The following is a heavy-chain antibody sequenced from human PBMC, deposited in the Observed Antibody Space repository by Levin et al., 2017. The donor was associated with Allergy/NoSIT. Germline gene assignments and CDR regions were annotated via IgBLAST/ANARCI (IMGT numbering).Heavy chain of an antibody. CDR2: INPSGGST. CDR3: ARDAGFGELSNPYYYYYYYMDV. Sequence: ASVKVSCKASGYTFTSYYMHWVRQAPGQGLEWMGIINPSGGSTSYAQKFQGRVTMTRDTSTSTVYMELSSLRSEDTAVYYCARDAGFGELSNPYYYYYYYMDVWGKGTTVTVSS. CDR1: GYTFTSYY. D-gene: IGHD3-10*01. J-gene: IGHJ6*03. V-gene: IGHV1-46*01.